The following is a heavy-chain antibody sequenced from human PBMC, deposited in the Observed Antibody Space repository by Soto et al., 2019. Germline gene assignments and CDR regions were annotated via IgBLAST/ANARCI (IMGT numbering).Heavy chain of an antibody. CDR3: AKVRGSSSSPYYYYGMDV. Sequence: GGSLRLSCAASGLTFGSYAMSWVRQAPGKGLEWVSAISGSGGSTYYADSVKGRFTISRDNSKNTLYLQMNSLRAEDTAVYYCAKVRGSSSSPYYYYGMDVRGQGTMGTVSS. D-gene: IGHD6-6*01. CDR2: ISGSGGST. J-gene: IGHJ6*02. CDR1: GLTFGSYA. V-gene: IGHV3-23*01.